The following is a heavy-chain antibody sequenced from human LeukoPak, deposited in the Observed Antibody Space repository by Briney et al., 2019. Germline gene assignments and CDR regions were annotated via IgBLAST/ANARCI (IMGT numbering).Heavy chain of an antibody. D-gene: IGHD3-22*01. CDR3: ASKTYYYDSSGYYAGVFDI. CDR2: IYHSGST. V-gene: IGHV4-38-2*02. Sequence: SETLSLTCTVSDYSISSGYYWGWIRQPPGKGLEWIGSIYHSGSTYYNPSLKSRVTISVDTSKNQFSLKLSSVTAADTAVYYCASKTYYYDSSGYYAGVFDIWGQGTMVTVSS. J-gene: IGHJ3*02. CDR1: DYSISSGYY.